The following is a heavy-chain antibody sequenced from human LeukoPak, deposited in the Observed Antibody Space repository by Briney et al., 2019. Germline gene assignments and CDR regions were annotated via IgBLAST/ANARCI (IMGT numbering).Heavy chain of an antibody. D-gene: IGHD2-2*01. Sequence: SVKVSCKASGGTFSSYAISWVRQAPGQGLEWMGGIIPIFGTANYAQKFQGRVTITADESTSTTYMELSSLRSEDTAVYYCARDCSSTSCYVGAFDIWGQGTMVTVSS. J-gene: IGHJ3*02. CDR2: IIPIFGTA. CDR1: GGTFSSYA. V-gene: IGHV1-69*13. CDR3: ARDCSSTSCYVGAFDI.